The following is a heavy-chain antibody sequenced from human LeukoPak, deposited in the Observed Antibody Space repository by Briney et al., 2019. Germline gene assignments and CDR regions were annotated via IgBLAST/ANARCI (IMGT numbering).Heavy chain of an antibody. CDR3: AKDEAAGTNPNYFDY. CDR2: ISGSGGST. D-gene: IGHD3-10*01. J-gene: IGHJ4*02. Sequence: PGGSLRLSCATSGFTFSTYTMSWVRQAPGKGLEWVSAISGSGGSTHYADSVKGRFTISRDNSKNTLYLQMSSLRAEDTAVYYCAKDEAAGTNPNYFDYWGQGTLVIVSS. CDR1: GFTFSTYT. V-gene: IGHV3-23*01.